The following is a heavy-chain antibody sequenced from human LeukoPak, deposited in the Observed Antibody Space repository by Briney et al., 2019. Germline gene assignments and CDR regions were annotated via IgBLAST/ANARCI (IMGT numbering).Heavy chain of an antibody. CDR2: IYYSGST. CDR3: ARGTELGPAFDAFDI. Sequence: SETLSLTCTVSGGSISSSSYYWGWIRQPPGKGLEWIGSIYYSGSTYYNPSLKSRVTISVDTSKNQFSLKLSSVTAADTAVYYCARGTELGPAFDAFDIWGQGTMVTVSS. J-gene: IGHJ3*02. V-gene: IGHV4-39*01. CDR1: GGSISSSSYY. D-gene: IGHD7-27*01.